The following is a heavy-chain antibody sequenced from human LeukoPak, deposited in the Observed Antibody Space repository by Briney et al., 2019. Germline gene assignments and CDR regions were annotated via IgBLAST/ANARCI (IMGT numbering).Heavy chain of an antibody. Sequence: GGSLRLSCAASGFTFSSYAIHWVRQAPGKGLEYVSAISSNGGSTYYANSVKGRFTISRDNSKNTLYLQMGSLRAEDMAVYYCARDLGELTRVFDYWGQGTLVTVSS. J-gene: IGHJ4*02. CDR2: ISSNGGST. CDR3: ARDLGELTRVFDY. CDR1: GFTFSSYA. V-gene: IGHV3-64*01. D-gene: IGHD3-16*01.